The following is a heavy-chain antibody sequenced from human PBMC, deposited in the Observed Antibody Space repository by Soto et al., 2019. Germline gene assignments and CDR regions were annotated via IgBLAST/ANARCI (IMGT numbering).Heavy chain of an antibody. Sequence: GGSLRLSCAASGFTFSSNAMSWVRQAPGKGLEWVSVITNTGGDTLYADSVKGRFTISRDNFKNTLYLQMNSLRAEDTAIYYCARASGESYPGSRVFDSWGQGTRVTVSS. CDR1: GFTFSSNA. CDR3: ARASGESYPGSRVFDS. D-gene: IGHD3-10*01. CDR2: ITNTGGDT. J-gene: IGHJ4*02. V-gene: IGHV3-23*01.